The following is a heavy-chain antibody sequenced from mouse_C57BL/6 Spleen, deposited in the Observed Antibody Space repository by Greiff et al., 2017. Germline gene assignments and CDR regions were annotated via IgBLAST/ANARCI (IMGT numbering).Heavy chain of an antibody. CDR1: GYTFTSYG. V-gene: IGHV1-81*01. CDR2: IYPSSGNT. J-gene: IGHJ2*01. Sequence: VQLQQSGAELARPGASVKLSCKASGYTFTSYGISWVKQRTGQGLQWIGNIYPSSGNTYYNEKFKGKATLTADKSSSPAYMDLRNLTSEDSAVYLSEREGYFDYWGQGTTRTVSS. CDR3: EREGYFDY.